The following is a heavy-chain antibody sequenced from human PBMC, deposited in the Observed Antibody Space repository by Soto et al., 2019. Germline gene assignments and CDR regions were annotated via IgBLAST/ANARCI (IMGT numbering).Heavy chain of an antibody. V-gene: IGHV4-31*03. J-gene: IGHJ4*02. CDR3: ARVVSGSYFEY. CDR2: IYYSGTT. D-gene: IGHD1-26*01. Sequence: HVQLQESGPGLVKASQTLSLTCTVSGGPITTGGYFWSWIRQHPGKGLEWIGYIYYSGTTHYNPSLKSRVTVSVDASKNQCSLKLGSVTAADTAVYYCARVVSGSYFEYWGQGTLVTVSS. CDR1: GGPITTGGYF.